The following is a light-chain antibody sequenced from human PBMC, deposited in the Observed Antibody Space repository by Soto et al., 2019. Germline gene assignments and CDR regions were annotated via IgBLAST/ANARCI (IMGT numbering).Light chain of an antibody. Sequence: QSVLTQPRSVSGSPGQSVTISCTGTSSDVGGYNFFSWYQQHPGKAPKLMIYDVNKRPSGVPDRFSGSKSGNTASLTISGLQAEDEADYYCCSNAGSYTYVFGTGTKVTVL. J-gene: IGLJ1*01. CDR3: CSNAGSYTYV. CDR1: SSDVGGYNF. V-gene: IGLV2-11*01. CDR2: DVN.